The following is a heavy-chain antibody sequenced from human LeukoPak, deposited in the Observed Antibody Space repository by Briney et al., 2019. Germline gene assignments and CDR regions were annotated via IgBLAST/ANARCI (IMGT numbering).Heavy chain of an antibody. CDR1: GGSINSSSYY. V-gene: IGHV4-39*01. CDR2: IYYSGSIYYSGST. Sequence: PSETLSLTCTVSGGSINSSSYYWGWSRQPPGKGLEWIGSIYYSGSIYYSGSTYQNPSLKSRVTISVDTSKNQFSLKLSSVSAADTAVYYCAKSEGGWFDPWGQGTLVTVFS. J-gene: IGHJ5*02. CDR3: AKSEGGWFDP. D-gene: IGHD3-16*01.